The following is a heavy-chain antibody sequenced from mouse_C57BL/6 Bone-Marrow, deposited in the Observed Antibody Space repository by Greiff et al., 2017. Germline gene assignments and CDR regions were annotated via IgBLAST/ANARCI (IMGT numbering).Heavy chain of an antibody. V-gene: IGHV1-50*01. D-gene: IGHD2-3*01. CDR2: IDPSDSYT. J-gene: IGHJ4*01. Sequence: QVQLQQSGAELVKPGASVKLSCKASGYTFTSYWMQWVKQRPGQGLEWIGEIDPSDSYTNYNQKFKGKATLTVDTSSSTAYMQLSSLTSEDSAVYYCARDGYYAMDYWGQGTSVTVSS. CDR3: ARDGYYAMDY. CDR1: GYTFTSYW.